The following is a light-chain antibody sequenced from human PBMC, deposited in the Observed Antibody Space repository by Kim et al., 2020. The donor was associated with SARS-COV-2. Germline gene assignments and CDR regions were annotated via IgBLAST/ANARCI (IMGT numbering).Light chain of an antibody. CDR3: QSYDSSLNRV. V-gene: IGLV1-40*01. J-gene: IGLJ1*01. Sequence: SVLTQPHSVSGAPGQRVTISCTGSSSNIGACFDVHWYQQLPGSAPKLLIYGFSYRPSGVPDRFSGSKTGTSAALAITGLQAEDEADYYCQSYDSSLNRVFGTGTKVTVL. CDR1: SSNIGACFD. CDR2: GFS.